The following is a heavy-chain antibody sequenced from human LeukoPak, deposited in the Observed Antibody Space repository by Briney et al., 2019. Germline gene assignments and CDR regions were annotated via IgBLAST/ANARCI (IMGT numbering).Heavy chain of an antibody. Sequence: NGNTKYSQKFQGRVTITRDTSASTAYMELSSLRSEDTAVYYSARMGSDDILTGYPTYYFDYWGQGTLVTVSS. CDR3: ARMGSDDILTGYPTYYFDY. D-gene: IGHD3-9*01. J-gene: IGHJ4*02. CDR2: NGNT. V-gene: IGHV1-3*01.